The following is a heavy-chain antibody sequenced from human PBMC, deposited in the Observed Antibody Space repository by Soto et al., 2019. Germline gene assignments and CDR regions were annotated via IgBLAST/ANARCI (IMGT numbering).Heavy chain of an antibody. CDR1: GGSFSGYY. Sequence: QVQLQQWGAGLLKPSETLSLTCAVYGGSFSGYYWTWIRQPPGTGLEWMGEKNHSGSTNYNPSLKSRVTLSVDTSKNQFSLKLTSVTAADTAVYYCARDKITGLFDYWGQGTLVTVSS. J-gene: IGHJ4*02. V-gene: IGHV4-34*01. D-gene: IGHD2-8*02. CDR3: ARDKITGLFDY. CDR2: KNHSGST.